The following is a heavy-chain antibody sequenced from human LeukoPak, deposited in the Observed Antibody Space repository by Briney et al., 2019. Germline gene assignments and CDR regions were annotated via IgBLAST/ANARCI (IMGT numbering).Heavy chain of an antibody. J-gene: IGHJ4*02. CDR3: ARVGKSGSYYYFDY. Sequence: PGGSLRLSCAASGFAFSTYGMHWGRQAPGKGLEWVAVIWYDGSDKYYADSVKWRFTVSRDNSKNTLYLQMTILTAEDTAVYYCARVGKSGSYYYFDYWGQGTLVTVSS. CDR1: GFAFSTYG. D-gene: IGHD1-26*01. V-gene: IGHV3-33*01. CDR2: IWYDGSDK.